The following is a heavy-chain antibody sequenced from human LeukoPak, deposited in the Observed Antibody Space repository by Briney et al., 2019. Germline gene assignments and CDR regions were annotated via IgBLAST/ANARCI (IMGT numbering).Heavy chain of an antibody. CDR3: ARESVHPTYYYYYYGMDV. CDR2: IYYSGST. D-gene: IGHD1-1*01. CDR1: GGSISSGDYY. V-gene: IGHV4-30-4*01. Sequence: SQTLSLTCTVSGGSISSGDYYWSWIRQPPGKGLEWIGYIYYSGSTYYNLSLKSRVTISVDTSKNQFSLKLSSVTAADTAVYYCARESVHPTYYYYYYGMDVWGQGTTVTVSS. J-gene: IGHJ6*02.